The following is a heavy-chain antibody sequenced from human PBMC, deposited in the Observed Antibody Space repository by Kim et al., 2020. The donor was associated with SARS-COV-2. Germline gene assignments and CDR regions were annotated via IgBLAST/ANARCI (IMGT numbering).Heavy chain of an antibody. Sequence: PSLKSRVTISVDTSKNQFSLKLSSVTAADTAVYYCARSAMVRGAVDAFDIWGQGTMVTVSS. J-gene: IGHJ3*02. CDR3: ARSAMVRGAVDAFDI. V-gene: IGHV4-39*01. D-gene: IGHD5-18*01.